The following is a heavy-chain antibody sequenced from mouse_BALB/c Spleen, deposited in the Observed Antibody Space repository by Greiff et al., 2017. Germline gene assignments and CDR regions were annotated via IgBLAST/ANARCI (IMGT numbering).Heavy chain of an antibody. V-gene: IGHV1S56*01. Sequence: QVQLQQSGPELVKPGASVRISCKASGYTFTSYYIHWVKQRPGQGLEWIGWIYPGNVNTKYNEKFKGKATLTADKSSSTAYMQLSSLTSEDSAVYFCARDDGYYFDYWGQGTTLTVSS. CDR2: IYPGNVNT. D-gene: IGHD2-3*01. CDR1: GYTFTSYY. J-gene: IGHJ2*01. CDR3: ARDDGYYFDY.